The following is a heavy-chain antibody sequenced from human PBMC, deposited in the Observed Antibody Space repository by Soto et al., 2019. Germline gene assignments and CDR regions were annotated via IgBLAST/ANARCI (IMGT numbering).Heavy chain of an antibody. D-gene: IGHD3-16*02. V-gene: IGHV5-51*01. J-gene: IGHJ4*02. Sequence: GESLKISCKASGYSFTSYWIGWVRQMPGKGLEWMGIIYPGDSDTTYSPSFQGQVTISADKSISTAYLQWNSLKASDTAMYYCARSDDYIWGTYRSWFDFWGQGTLVTVSS. CDR1: GYSFTSYW. CDR3: ARSDDYIWGTYRSWFDF. CDR2: IYPGDSDT.